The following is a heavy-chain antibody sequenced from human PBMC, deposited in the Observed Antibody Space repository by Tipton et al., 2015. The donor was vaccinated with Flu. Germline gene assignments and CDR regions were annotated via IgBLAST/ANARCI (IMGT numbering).Heavy chain of an antibody. D-gene: IGHD4-11*01. CDR3: ARRDYSNYVSDPKTWFDP. V-gene: IGHV4-34*01. Sequence: TLSLTCAVYGGSFSGYYWSWIRQPPGKGLEWIGEINHSGTTNCNPSLKSRVTISVDTSKNQFSLRLNSVTAADTAVYYCARRDYSNYVSDPKTWFDPWGQGILVTVSS. CDR1: GGSFSGYY. J-gene: IGHJ5*02. CDR2: INHSGTT.